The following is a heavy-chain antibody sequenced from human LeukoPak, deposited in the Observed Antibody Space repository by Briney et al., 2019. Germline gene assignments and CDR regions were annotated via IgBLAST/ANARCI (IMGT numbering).Heavy chain of an antibody. CDR3: ATDILGTRAFDY. CDR2: TTGSSGDT. J-gene: IGHJ4*02. CDR1: GFTFSDYA. D-gene: IGHD1-26*01. V-gene: IGHV3-23*01. Sequence: PGGTLRLSCAASGFTFSDYALSWVRQTPGKGLEWVATTTGSSGDTYHADSVKGRFAISRDNSKNTLYLQMNSLRAEDTAVYYCATDILGTRAFDYWGQGTLVTVSS.